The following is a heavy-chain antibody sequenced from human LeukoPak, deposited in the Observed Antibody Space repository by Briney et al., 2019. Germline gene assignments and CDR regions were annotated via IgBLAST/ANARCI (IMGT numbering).Heavy chain of an antibody. D-gene: IGHD4-11*01. CDR3: AKDHGQATVPRRFDY. CDR2: IYFSGGDT. CDR1: GFTFSNYA. Sequence: PGGSLRLSCAASGFTFSNYAMSWVRQAPGKGLEWVSTIYFSGGDTYSADSVKGRFTISRDNAKNTLYLQMNSLRAEDTAIYYCAKDHGQATVPRRFDYWGQGTLVTVSS. V-gene: IGHV3-23*01. J-gene: IGHJ4*02.